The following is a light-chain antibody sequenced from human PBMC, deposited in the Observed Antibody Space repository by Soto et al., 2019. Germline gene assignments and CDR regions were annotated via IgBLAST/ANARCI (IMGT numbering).Light chain of an antibody. CDR2: DVS. CDR3: SSYTNSDTGV. V-gene: IGLV2-14*03. CDR1: SSDIGGYDR. Sequence: QSALTQPASVSGSLGQSITISCTGTSSDIGGYDRVSWYQQHPRKAPKLIIYDVSFRPSGISIRFSGSKSGNTASLTISGLQAEDEGDYYCSSYTNSDTGVFGGGTKLTVL. J-gene: IGLJ3*02.